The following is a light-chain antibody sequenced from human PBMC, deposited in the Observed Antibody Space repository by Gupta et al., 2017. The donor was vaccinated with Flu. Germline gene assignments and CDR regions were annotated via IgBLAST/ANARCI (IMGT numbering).Light chain of an antibody. J-gene: IGKJ1*01. V-gene: IGKV1-5*01. CDR3: RQDWGYSPT. Sequence: GQAPKLFIYEASHWESGDTHRFSGSGSGTEFTLTINSLQADDFATYYCRQDWGYSPTFGQGTKVEIK. CDR2: EAS.